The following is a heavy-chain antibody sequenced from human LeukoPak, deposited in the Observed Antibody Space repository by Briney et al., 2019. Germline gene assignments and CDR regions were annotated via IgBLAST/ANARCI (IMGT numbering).Heavy chain of an antibody. CDR2: ISPNSGGT. CDR3: ARGPVGATNAFHI. CDR1: GYTFTDYY. D-gene: IGHD1-26*01. Sequence: ASVKVSYKASGYTFTDYYIHWVRQAPGQGLEWMGRISPNSGGTSYAQKFQGRVTMTRDTSIATAYMELSSLRSDDTAVYYCARGPVGATNAFHIWGQGTLVTVSS. V-gene: IGHV1-2*06. J-gene: IGHJ3*02.